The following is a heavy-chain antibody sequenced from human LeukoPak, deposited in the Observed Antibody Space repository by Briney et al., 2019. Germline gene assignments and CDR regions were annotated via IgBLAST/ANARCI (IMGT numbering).Heavy chain of an antibody. D-gene: IGHD3-9*01. CDR1: GYTFTSYG. Sequence: ASVKVSCKASGYTFTSYGISWVRQAPGQGLEWMGWISAYNGNTNYAQKLQGRVTMTTDTSTSTAYMGLRSLRSDDTAVYYCARDLREYDILYYYYYMDVWGKGTTVTVSS. J-gene: IGHJ6*03. CDR2: ISAYNGNT. CDR3: ARDLREYDILYYYYYMDV. V-gene: IGHV1-18*01.